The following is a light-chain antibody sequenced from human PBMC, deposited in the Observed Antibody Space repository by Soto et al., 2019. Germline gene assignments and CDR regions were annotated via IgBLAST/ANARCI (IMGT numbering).Light chain of an antibody. CDR2: DVS. J-gene: IGLJ3*02. V-gene: IGLV2-14*03. CDR3: CSYAGSSWV. Sequence: QSALTQPASVSGSPGQSITISCTGANNDVGSYNYVSWYQQHPGKAPKLIIYDVSDRPSGVSDRFSGSKSGNTASLTISGLQTEDEADYYCCSYAGSSWVFGGGTKLTVL. CDR1: NNDVGSYNY.